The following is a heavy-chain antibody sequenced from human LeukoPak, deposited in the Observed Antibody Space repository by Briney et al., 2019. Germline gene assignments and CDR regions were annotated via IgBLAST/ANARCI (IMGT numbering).Heavy chain of an antibody. CDR3: ARDILVVAAYYFGY. D-gene: IGHD2-15*01. V-gene: IGHV3-33*01. CDR2: IWYDGSNK. CDR1: GFTFSNYG. J-gene: IGHJ4*02. Sequence: PGRSLRLSCAASGFTFSNYGMHWVRQAPGKGLEWVAVIWYDGSNKYYADSVKGRFTISRDNSKNTLYLQMNSLRAEDTAVYYCARDILVVAAYYFGYWGQGTLVTVSS.